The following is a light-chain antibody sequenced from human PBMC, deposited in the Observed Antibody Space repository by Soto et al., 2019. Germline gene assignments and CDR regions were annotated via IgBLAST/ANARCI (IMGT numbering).Light chain of an antibody. CDR1: NSNIASNT. CDR3: AAWDDTLKRYV. CDR2: YNN. Sequence: QSVLTQPPSASETPGQTVSSSCSGSNSNIASNTVNWYQHLPGTAPTLLIYYNNQRPSGVPDRFSGSKSGTSAFLAISGLQSEDESDYYCAAWDDTLKRYVFGTGTKVTV. J-gene: IGLJ1*01. V-gene: IGLV1-44*01.